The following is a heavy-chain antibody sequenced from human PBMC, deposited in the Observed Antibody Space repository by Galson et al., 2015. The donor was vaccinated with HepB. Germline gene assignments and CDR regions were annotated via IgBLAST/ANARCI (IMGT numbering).Heavy chain of an antibody. CDR2: ISAYNGNT. V-gene: IGHV1-18*01. J-gene: IGHJ4*02. Sequence: SVKVSCKASGYTFSIYGLTWVRQAPGQGLEWVGWISAYNGNTNYAQKLQGRVTVTTDTSTSPAYVELRGLRSDDTAVYYCARARYSSSPPDYWGQGTLATVSS. D-gene: IGHD6-6*01. CDR1: GYTFSIYG. CDR3: ARARYSSSPPDY.